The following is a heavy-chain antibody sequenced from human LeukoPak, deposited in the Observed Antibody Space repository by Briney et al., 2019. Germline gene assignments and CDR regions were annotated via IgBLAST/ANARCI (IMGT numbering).Heavy chain of an antibody. J-gene: IGHJ2*01. CDR1: GGSITSSDYY. CDR3: ARTYGSSGLGYFDL. D-gene: IGHD6-13*01. CDR2: IYYDGST. Sequence: SETLSLTCTISGGSITSSDYYWGWIRQSPGKGLEWIGSIYYDGSTYYNPSLKSRVTISVDTSKNQFSLKLSSVTAADTAVYYCARTYGSSGLGYFDLWGRGTLVTVSS. V-gene: IGHV4-39*07.